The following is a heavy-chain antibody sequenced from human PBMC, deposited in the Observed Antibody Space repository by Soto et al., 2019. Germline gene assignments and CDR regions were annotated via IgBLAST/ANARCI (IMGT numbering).Heavy chain of an antibody. CDR2: IDSDGTRT. J-gene: IGHJ4*02. D-gene: IGHD3-10*01. CDR1: GFTFSHYW. V-gene: IGHV3-74*01. CDR3: VRDGSGDRPLDY. Sequence: DVQLVESGGGLVQPGGSLRLSCAPSGFTFSHYWMHWVRQGPGKGLVWVSLIDSDGTRTNYADSVKGRFTISRDNAKNTLYLQMNSLRVEDTAVYYCVRDGSGDRPLDYWGRGTLVTVSS.